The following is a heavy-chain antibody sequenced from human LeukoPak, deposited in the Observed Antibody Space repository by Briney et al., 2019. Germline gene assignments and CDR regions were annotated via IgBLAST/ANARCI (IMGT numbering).Heavy chain of an antibody. V-gene: IGHV3-7*01. CDR3: ASGSHCDF. CDR1: GFTFSSNW. J-gene: IGHJ4*02. Sequence: GGSLRLSCAASGFTFSSNWMSWVRQAPGKGLEWVANIKPDGSVRQYAQSVKGRFTISRDNTRNSLDLQMSSLRADDTAVYYCASGSHCDFWGQGTLVTVSS. CDR2: IKPDGSVR.